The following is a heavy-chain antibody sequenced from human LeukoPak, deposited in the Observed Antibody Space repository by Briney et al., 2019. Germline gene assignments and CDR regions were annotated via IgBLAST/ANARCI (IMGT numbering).Heavy chain of an antibody. CDR3: TRDATYYLRYGYFDY. V-gene: IGHV3-66*01. CDR1: GFTVSSNY. Sequence: GGSLRLSCAASGFTVSSNYMSWVRQAPGKGLEWVSVIYSGGSTYYADSAKGRFTISRDNSKNTLYLQMNSLRAEDTAVYYCTRDATYYLRYGYFDYWGQGTLVTVSS. J-gene: IGHJ4*02. CDR2: IYSGGST. D-gene: IGHD2/OR15-2a*01.